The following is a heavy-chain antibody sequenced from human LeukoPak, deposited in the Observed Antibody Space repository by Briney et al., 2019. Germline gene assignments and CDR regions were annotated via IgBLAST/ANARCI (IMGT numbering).Heavy chain of an antibody. V-gene: IGHV4-34*01. Sequence: SETLSLTCAVYGGSFSGYYWSWIRQPPGKGREWIGEINHSGSTNYNPSLKSRVTISVDTSKNQFSLKLSSVTAADTAVYYCARGEQWLAPSYFDYWGQGTLVTVSS. CDR3: ARGEQWLAPSYFDY. J-gene: IGHJ4*02. CDR2: INHSGST. D-gene: IGHD6-19*01. CDR1: GGSFSGYY.